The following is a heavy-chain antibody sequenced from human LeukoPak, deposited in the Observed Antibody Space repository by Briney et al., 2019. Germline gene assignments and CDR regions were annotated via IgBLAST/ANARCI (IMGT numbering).Heavy chain of an antibody. Sequence: GRALRLSCTASGFTFGDYAMSWFRQAPGKGLEWVGHIKSKADGGTTDFAAPVKGRFTISRDDSKNTLFLQMNSLKTEDTAVYYCTTGTWIQLWLADYWGQGTLVTVSS. CDR3: TTGTWIQLWLADY. J-gene: IGHJ4*02. CDR2: IKSKADGGTT. V-gene: IGHV3-15*01. CDR1: GFTFGDYA. D-gene: IGHD5-18*01.